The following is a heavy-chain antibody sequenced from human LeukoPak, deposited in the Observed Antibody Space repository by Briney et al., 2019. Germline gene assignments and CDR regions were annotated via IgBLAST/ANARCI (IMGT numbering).Heavy chain of an antibody. V-gene: IGHV4-30-2*01. CDR3: ARAWDSSGWSPPGGMDV. CDR1: GGSISSGGYS. J-gene: IGHJ6*02. D-gene: IGHD6-19*01. Sequence: PSETLSLTCAVSGGSISSGGYSWSWIRQPPGKGLEWIGYIYHSGSTYYNPSLKSRVTISVDRSKNQFSLKLSSVTAADTAVYYCARAWDSSGWSPPGGMDVWGQGTTVTVSS. CDR2: IYHSGST.